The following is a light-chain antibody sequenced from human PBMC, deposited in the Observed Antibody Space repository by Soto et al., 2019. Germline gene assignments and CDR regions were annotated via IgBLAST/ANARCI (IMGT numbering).Light chain of an antibody. CDR3: SSYTVDNIWV. CDR1: ASDVGFYNF. V-gene: IGLV2-14*01. Sequence: QSVLTQPASVSGSLGQSISISCTGTASDVGFYNFVSWYQQHPGKAPKLVIIEVTNRPSGVSNRFSGSKSGNTASLTISGLQAEDEADYYSSSYTVDNIWVCGGGTKLTVL. J-gene: IGLJ3*02. CDR2: EVT.